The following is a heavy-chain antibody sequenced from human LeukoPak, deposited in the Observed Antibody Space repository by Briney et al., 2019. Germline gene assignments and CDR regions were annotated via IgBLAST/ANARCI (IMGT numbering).Heavy chain of an antibody. Sequence: GPVKVSCKASGYSFSAYTVSWVRQAPGQGLEWMALITVYNNKTDYAQKFEGRVTVTTDTSTSTAYMELRSLTSDDTAVYYCARQRFGDVHAFDVWGQGTVVSVS. CDR2: ITVYNNKT. D-gene: IGHD3-10*01. V-gene: IGHV1-18*01. CDR1: GYSFSAYT. CDR3: ARQRFGDVHAFDV. J-gene: IGHJ3*01.